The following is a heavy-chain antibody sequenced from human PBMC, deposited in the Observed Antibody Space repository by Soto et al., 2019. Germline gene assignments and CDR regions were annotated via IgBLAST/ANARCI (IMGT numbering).Heavy chain of an antibody. CDR2: INPNSGGK. Sequence: DSVKDSCKASGYTFTGYYMHWVRQAPGQGLEWMGWINPNSGGKNYAQKFQGWVTMTRDTPISTAYSELRRLGSDDTAVYYCARGGIVSSIAARHALDIWGQGTMVTVSS. CDR3: ARGGIVSSIAARHALDI. CDR1: GYTFTGYY. V-gene: IGHV1-2*04. J-gene: IGHJ3*02. D-gene: IGHD6-6*01.